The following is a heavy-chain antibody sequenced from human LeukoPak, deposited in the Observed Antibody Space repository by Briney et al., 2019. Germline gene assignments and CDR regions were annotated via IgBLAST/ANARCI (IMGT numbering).Heavy chain of an antibody. CDR1: GFTLSYYW. V-gene: IGHV3-7*01. D-gene: IGHD2-21*01. CDR2: IKQDGSEK. CDR3: AREALYCGGDCPDYYYYYYMDV. Sequence: GGSLRLSCTASGFTLSYYWMNWVRQAPGKGLEWVANIKQDGSEKYYVDSVKGRFTISRDNAKNSLYLQMNSLRAEDTAVYYCAREALYCGGDCPDYYYYYYMDVWGKGTTVTVSS. J-gene: IGHJ6*03.